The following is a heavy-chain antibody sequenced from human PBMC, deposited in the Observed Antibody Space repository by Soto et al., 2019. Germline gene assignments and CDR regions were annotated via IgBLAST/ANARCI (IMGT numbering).Heavy chain of an antibody. CDR3: ARDLGTAMVTRRDY. D-gene: IGHD5-18*01. Sequence: QVQLVQSGAEVKKPGSSVKVSCKASGGTFSSYTISWVRQAPGQGLEWMGRIIPILGIANYAQKFQGRVTITADKSPSTAYMELSSLRSADTALYYCARDLGTAMVTRRDYWRQGTLVTVSS. J-gene: IGHJ4*02. CDR1: GGTFSSYT. V-gene: IGHV1-69*08. CDR2: IIPILGIA.